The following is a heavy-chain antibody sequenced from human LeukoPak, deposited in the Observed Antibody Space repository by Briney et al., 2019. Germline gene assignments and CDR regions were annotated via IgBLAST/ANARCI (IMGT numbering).Heavy chain of an antibody. CDR1: GYTFTSYG. J-gene: IGHJ4*02. D-gene: IGHD2-21*02. CDR3: ARGLRAYCGGDCYPFDY. CDR2: ISAYNGNT. V-gene: IGHV1-18*01. Sequence: ASVKVSCKASGYTFTSYGISWVRQAPGQGLEWMRWISAYNGNTNYAQKLQGRVTMTTDTSTSTAYMELRSLRSDDTAVYYCARGLRAYCGGDCYPFDYWGQGTLVTVSS.